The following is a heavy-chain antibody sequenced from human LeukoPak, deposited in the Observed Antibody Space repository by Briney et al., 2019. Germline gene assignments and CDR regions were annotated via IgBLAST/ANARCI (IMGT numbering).Heavy chain of an antibody. CDR2: INHSGST. CDR1: GGSFSGYY. Sequence: SETLSLTCAVYGGSFSGYYWSWIRQPPGKGLEWIGEINHSGSTNYNPSLKSRATISVDTSKNQFSLKLSSVTAADTAVYYCARHLTSFGGVIVYLGTFDIWGQGTMVTVSS. V-gene: IGHV4-34*01. CDR3: ARHLTSFGGVIVYLGTFDI. D-gene: IGHD3-16*02. J-gene: IGHJ3*02.